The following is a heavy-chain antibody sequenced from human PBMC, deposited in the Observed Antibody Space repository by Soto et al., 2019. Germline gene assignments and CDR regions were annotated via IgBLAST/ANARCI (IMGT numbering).Heavy chain of an antibody. CDR2: IYYSGST. V-gene: IGHV4-39*01. Sequence: QLQLQESGPGLVKPSETLSLTCTVSGGSISSSSYYWGWIRQPPGKGLEWIGSIYYSGSTYYNPSLKSRVTISVDTSKNQFSLKLSSVTAADTAVYYCVEGSVHYYYYGMDVWGQGTTVTVSS. CDR1: GGSISSSSYY. J-gene: IGHJ6*02. D-gene: IGHD3-10*01. CDR3: VEGSVHYYYYGMDV.